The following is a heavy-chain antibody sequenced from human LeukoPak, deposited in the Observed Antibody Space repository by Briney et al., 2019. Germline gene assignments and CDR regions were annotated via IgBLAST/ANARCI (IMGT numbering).Heavy chain of an antibody. D-gene: IGHD6-19*01. CDR3: ARARRSGQQSYYFDY. V-gene: IGHV3-64*02. CDR1: GFTFRSFA. Sequence: GGSLRLSCAASGFTFRSFAMPWVRQTPGKGLEYVSALRSDGATTYYADSVKGRFIISRDNSKNTVYLQMGSLRSEDTGVYYCARARRSGQQSYYFDYWGQGTPVIVSS. CDR2: LRSDGATT. J-gene: IGHJ4*02.